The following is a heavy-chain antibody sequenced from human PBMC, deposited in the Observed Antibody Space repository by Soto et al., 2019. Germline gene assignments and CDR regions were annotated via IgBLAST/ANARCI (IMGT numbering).Heavy chain of an antibody. CDR3: ARDRLEYSSSRNPFDY. D-gene: IGHD6-13*01. CDR2: INPTGGRA. V-gene: IGHV1-46*01. Sequence: ASVKVSCKASGYTFTNYYIHWVRQAPGQGLEWMGVINPTGGRASYAPKFQGRVTLTRDTSTSTAYIELSSLRSEDTAVYYCARDRLEYSSSRNPFDYWGQ. J-gene: IGHJ4*02. CDR1: GYTFTNYY.